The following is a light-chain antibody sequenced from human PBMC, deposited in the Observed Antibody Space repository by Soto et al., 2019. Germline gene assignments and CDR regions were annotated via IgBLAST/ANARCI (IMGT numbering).Light chain of an antibody. Sequence: QSALTQPASVSGSPGQSITISCTGTSSDIGTYNLVSWYQHYPGKAPKLMIYEVTKRPSGVPDRFSGSKSGNTASLTVSGLQAEDEADYYCSSHAGINNVVFGGGTQLTVL. J-gene: IGLJ3*02. CDR2: EVT. V-gene: IGLV2-14*02. CDR3: SSHAGINNVV. CDR1: SSDIGTYNL.